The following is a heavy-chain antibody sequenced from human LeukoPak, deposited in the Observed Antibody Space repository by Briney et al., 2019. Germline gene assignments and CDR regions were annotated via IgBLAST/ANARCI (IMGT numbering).Heavy chain of an antibody. CDR1: GFTFSSYA. J-gene: IGHJ4*02. D-gene: IGHD2-2*01. CDR2: ISYDGSNK. Sequence: GGSLRLSCAASGFTFSSYAMHWVRQAPGKGLGWVAVISYDGSNKYYADSVKGRFTISRDNSKNTLYLQMNSLRAEDTAVYYCARMKGCSSTTCYFAIYWGQGTLVTVSS. V-gene: IGHV3-30-3*01. CDR3: ARMKGCSSTTCYFAIY.